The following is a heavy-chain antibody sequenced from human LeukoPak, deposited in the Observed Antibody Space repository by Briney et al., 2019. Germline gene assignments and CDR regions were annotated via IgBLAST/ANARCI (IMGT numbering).Heavy chain of an antibody. Sequence: GGSLRLSCVASGFTFSTYLMTWVRQAPGKGLEWVAHIYQDGREKYYVDSVKGRFTISRDNAKNSLYLQMNSLRAEDTAVYYCARYEWELPYTYYFDYWGQGTLVTVSS. V-gene: IGHV3-7*01. D-gene: IGHD1-26*01. CDR1: GFTFSTYL. CDR3: ARYEWELPYTYYFDY. J-gene: IGHJ4*02. CDR2: IYQDGREK.